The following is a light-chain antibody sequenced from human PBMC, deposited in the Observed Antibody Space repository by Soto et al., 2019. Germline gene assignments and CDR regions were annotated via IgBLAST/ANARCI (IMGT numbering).Light chain of an antibody. Sequence: EIVLTQSPDTLSLSPGEGATLSWRASQSVSSSYLAWYQQKPGQAPRLLIYGASSRATGIPDRFSGSGSGTDFTLTISRLEPEDFAVYYCQQYGSSPLITFGQGTRLEIK. CDR2: GAS. J-gene: IGKJ5*01. V-gene: IGKV3-20*01. CDR3: QQYGSSPLIT. CDR1: QSVSSSY.